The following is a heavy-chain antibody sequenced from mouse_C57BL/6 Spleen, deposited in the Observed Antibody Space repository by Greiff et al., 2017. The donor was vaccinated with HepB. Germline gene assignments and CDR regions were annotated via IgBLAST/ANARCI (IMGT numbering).Heavy chain of an antibody. D-gene: IGHD2-4*01. V-gene: IGHV1-52*01. CDR2: IDPSDSET. J-gene: IGHJ4*01. CDR1: GSTFTSYW. Sequence: QVQLQQPGAELVRPGSSVKLSCKASGSTFTSYWMHWVKQRPIQGLEWIGNIDPSDSETHYNQKFKDKATLTVDKSSSTAYMQLSSLTSEDSAVYYCARSGYDYDGGYAMDYWGQGTSVTVSS. CDR3: ARSGYDYDGGYAMDY.